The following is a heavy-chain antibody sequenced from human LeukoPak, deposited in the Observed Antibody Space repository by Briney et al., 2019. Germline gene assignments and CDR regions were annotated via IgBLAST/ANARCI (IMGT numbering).Heavy chain of an antibody. Sequence: SVKVSCKASGYTFTSYGISWVRQAPGQGLEWMGGIIPIFGTANYAQKFQGRVTITTDESTSTAYMELSSLRSEDTAVYYCASPLGYCSSTSCAVAFDIWGQGTMVTVSS. J-gene: IGHJ3*02. CDR2: IIPIFGTA. D-gene: IGHD2-2*01. V-gene: IGHV1-69*05. CDR1: GYTFTSYG. CDR3: ASPLGYCSSTSCAVAFDI.